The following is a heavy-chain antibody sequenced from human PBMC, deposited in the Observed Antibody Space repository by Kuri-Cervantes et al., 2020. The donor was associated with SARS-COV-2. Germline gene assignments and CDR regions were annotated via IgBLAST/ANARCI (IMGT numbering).Heavy chain of an antibody. D-gene: IGHD5-18*01. CDR2: IWYDGSNK. CDR1: GSTFISYG. J-gene: IGHJ6*02. CDR3: AREGIQLWEGIYYYYYGMDV. V-gene: IGHV3-33*08. Sequence: GGSLRLYCAASGSTFISYGMHWVRQAPGKGLEWVAVIWYDGSNKYYADSVKGRFTISRDNSKNTLYLQMNSLRAEDTAVYYCAREGIQLWEGIYYYYYGMDVWGQGTTVTVSS.